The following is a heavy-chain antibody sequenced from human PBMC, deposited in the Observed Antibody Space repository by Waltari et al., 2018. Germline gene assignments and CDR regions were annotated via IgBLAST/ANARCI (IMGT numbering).Heavy chain of an antibody. V-gene: IGHV1-2*02. D-gene: IGHD6-13*01. CDR1: GYTFSGYY. J-gene: IGHJ3*02. CDR2: INCNNGDR. Sequence: QVQLVQSGAEVKKPGASVKVSCKASGYTFSGYYIHWVRQAPGQGLGWMGWINCNNGDRKYAQKFQGRVTMTRDTPISTAYMDLSGLISDDTAVYYCVREQQLVPYTDEAFDIWGQGTVVTVSS. CDR3: VREQQLVPYTDEAFDI.